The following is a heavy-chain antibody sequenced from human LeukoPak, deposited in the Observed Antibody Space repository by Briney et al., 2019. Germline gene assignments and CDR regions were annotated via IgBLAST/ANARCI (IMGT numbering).Heavy chain of an antibody. D-gene: IGHD3-22*01. J-gene: IGHJ5*02. V-gene: IGHV4-30-4*01. Sequence: SQTLSLTCTVSGGSISSCDYYWSWIRQPPGKGLERIAYMYYSGSTYYNPSLKRRVTMSADTSKTQLSLKLSSVTDADTAVYYCARPYYYDSRIDPWGQGILVTVSS. CDR3: ARPYYYDSRIDP. CDR1: GGSISSCDYY. CDR2: MYYSGST.